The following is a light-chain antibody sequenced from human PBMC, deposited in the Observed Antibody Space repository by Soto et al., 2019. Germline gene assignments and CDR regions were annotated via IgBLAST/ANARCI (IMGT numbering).Light chain of an antibody. CDR1: QDIHNY. J-gene: IGKJ1*01. CDR3: QHCYNYPWT. V-gene: IGKV1-8*01. CDR2: AAS. Sequence: AVLLTQSPSSFSASTGDRATITCRASQDIHNYLAWYQQVPGKAPKLLLYAASILQTGVPSRFSGSGSETDFTPTIDGLQSEDFATYFCQHCYNYPWTFGQGTTVE.